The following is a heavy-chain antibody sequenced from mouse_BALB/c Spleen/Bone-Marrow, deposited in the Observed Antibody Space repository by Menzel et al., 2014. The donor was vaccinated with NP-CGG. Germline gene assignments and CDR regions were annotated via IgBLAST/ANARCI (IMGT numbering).Heavy chain of an antibody. CDR3: ARERKLWFAY. CDR2: ILPGSGSI. J-gene: IGHJ3*01. Sequence: QVHLKESGAELMKPGASVKLSCKATGYTFSSYWIEWLKQRPGHGLEWIGEILPGSGSIYYNEKFKGRVTFTADSSSNTAYIQLSGVPAEDFCVYYCARERKLWFAYWDQGTPVTVSA. V-gene: IGHV1-9*01. CDR1: GYTFSSYW. D-gene: IGHD1-3*01.